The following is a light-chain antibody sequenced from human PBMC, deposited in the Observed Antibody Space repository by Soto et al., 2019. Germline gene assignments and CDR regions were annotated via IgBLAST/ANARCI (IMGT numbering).Light chain of an antibody. CDR3: QQRSNWPIT. Sequence: EIVLTQSPATLSLSPGKRATLSCRASQSVSIFLAWYQQKPGQAPRLLIYDTSSRATGIPARFSGSGSGTDFTLTINNLEPEDFAVYYCQQRSNWPITFGQGTRLEIK. CDR1: QSVSIF. CDR2: DTS. J-gene: IGKJ5*01. V-gene: IGKV3-11*01.